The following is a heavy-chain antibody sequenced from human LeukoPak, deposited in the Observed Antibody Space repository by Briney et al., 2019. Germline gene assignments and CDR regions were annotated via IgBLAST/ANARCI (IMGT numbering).Heavy chain of an antibody. D-gene: IGHD6-13*01. Sequence: PSETLSLTCTVSGGSISSGGYYWSWIRQHPGKGLEWIGYIYYSGSTYYNPSLRSRVIISVDTSKNHFSLKLTSVTAADTAVYYCSRGSAVDALHIWGQGTMVTVSS. V-gene: IGHV4-31*03. CDR2: IYYSGST. CDR1: GGSISSGGYY. J-gene: IGHJ3*02. CDR3: SRGSAVDALHI.